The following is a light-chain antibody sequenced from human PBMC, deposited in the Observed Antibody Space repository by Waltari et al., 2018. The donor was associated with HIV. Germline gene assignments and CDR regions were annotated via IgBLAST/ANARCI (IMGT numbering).Light chain of an antibody. CDR1: SSNLGYNY. CDR2: DNN. Sequence: QSVLTQPPSVSATPGQKVTISCSGSSSNLGYNYVLWYQQLPGTAPKLLIYDNNKRPSGIPDRFSGSKSGTSATLGITGLQTGDEADYYCATWDSGLSAVVFGGGTKLTVL. J-gene: IGLJ2*01. V-gene: IGLV1-51*01. CDR3: ATWDSGLSAVV.